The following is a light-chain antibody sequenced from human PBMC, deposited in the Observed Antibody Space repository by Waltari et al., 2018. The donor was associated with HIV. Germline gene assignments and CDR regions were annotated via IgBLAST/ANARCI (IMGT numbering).Light chain of an antibody. CDR2: RNN. V-gene: IGLV1-47*01. CDR1: STNIGSHS. J-gene: IGLJ1*01. CDR3: AAWDDSLSGRYV. Sequence: QSVLTPPPSAPGHSGQRVTISSSGSSTNIGSHSVFWYQQLPGTAPKLLIYRNNQRPSGVPDRFSGSKSGTSASLAISGLRSEDEADYYCAAWDDSLSGRYVFGTGTKVTVL.